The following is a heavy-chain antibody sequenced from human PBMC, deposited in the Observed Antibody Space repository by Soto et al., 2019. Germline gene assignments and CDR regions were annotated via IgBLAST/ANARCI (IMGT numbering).Heavy chain of an antibody. CDR3: TTVGLGIVLMPGMDV. D-gene: IGHD2-8*01. CDR2: INSDGSST. J-gene: IGHJ6*02. Sequence: GGSLRLSCAASGITFSSYWMHWVRQVPGKGLVWVSRINSDGSSTSYADSVKGRFTISRDNAKNTLYLQMNSLRAEDTAVYYCTTVGLGIVLMPGMDVWGQGTTVTVSS. V-gene: IGHV3-74*01. CDR1: GITFSSYW.